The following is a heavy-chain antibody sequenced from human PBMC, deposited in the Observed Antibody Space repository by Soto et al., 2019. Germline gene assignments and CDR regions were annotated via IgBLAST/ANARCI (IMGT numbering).Heavy chain of an antibody. CDR3: AKDLSSWHHNYDY. CDR2: ISGSGGST. D-gene: IGHD6-13*01. Sequence: EVQLLESGGGLVQPGGSLRLSCAASGFTFSSYAMSWVRQAPGKGLEWVSAISGSGGSTYYADSVKGRFTISRDNSKNTWNLQMNSRRAEDTDVYYCAKDLSSWHHNYDYWGQGTLVTFSS. CDR1: GFTFSSYA. V-gene: IGHV3-23*01. J-gene: IGHJ4*02.